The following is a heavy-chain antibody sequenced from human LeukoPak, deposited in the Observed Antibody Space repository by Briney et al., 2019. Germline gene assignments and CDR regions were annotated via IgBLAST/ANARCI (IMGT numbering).Heavy chain of an antibody. CDR1: GYTFTGYG. D-gene: IGHD3-22*01. Sequence: VKVXXXASGYTFTGYGLSWVRQAPGQGLEWMGWISSYNGNTIYAQTLQGRVIMTTDTSTSTAYMELRSLRSDDTAVYYCARXGYFDSSGYYQHWGQGTLVTVSS. CDR3: ARXGYFDSSGYYQH. V-gene: IGHV1-18*01. J-gene: IGHJ1*01. CDR2: ISSYNGNT.